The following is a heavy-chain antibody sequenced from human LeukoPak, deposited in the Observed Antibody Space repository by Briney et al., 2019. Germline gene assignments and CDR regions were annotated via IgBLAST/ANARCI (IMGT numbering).Heavy chain of an antibody. J-gene: IGHJ4*02. CDR1: GFTFSSYA. V-gene: IGHV3-33*08. CDR2: IWYDGSNK. CDR3: ARDKYGGPGGFFDY. Sequence: GGSLRLSCAASGFTFSSYAMSWARQAPGKGLEWVAVIWYDGSNKYYADSVKGRFTISRDNSKNTLYLQMNSLRAEDTAVYYCARDKYGGPGGFFDYWGQGTLVTVSS. D-gene: IGHD4-23*01.